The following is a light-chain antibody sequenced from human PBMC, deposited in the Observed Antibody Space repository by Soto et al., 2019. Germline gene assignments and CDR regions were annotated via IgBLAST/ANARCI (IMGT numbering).Light chain of an antibody. CDR2: DVS. J-gene: IGLJ1*01. V-gene: IGLV2-14*01. CDR3: SSYTSSSTYV. CDR1: SSDVGGYNY. Sequence: QSVLTQPASVSGSPGQSITISCTGTSSDVGGYNYVSWYQQHPGKAPKLMIYDVSNRPSGVSNRFSGSKSGNTASLTISGLQVEDEADYYCSSYTSSSTYVFGTGTQVTAL.